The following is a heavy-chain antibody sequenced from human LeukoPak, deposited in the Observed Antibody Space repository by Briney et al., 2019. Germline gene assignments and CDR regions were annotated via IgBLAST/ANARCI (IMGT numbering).Heavy chain of an antibody. Sequence: GASVKVSCKASGYTFTSYGIRWVRQAPGQGLEWMGWISAYNGNTNYAQKLQGRVTMTTDTSTSTAYMELRSLRSDDTAVYYCARDRRITIFGVVAHYYYYGMDVWGQETTVTVSS. CDR3: ARDRRITIFGVVAHYYYYGMDV. CDR2: ISAYNGNT. D-gene: IGHD3-3*01. J-gene: IGHJ6*02. V-gene: IGHV1-18*01. CDR1: GYTFTSYG.